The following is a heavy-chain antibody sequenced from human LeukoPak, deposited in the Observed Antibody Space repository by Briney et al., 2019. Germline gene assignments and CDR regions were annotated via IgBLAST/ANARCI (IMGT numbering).Heavy chain of an antibody. Sequence: GGSLRLSCAASGFTFSTYEMNWVRQAPGKGLEWVPYISSSGSTIYYADSVRGRFTISRNNAKNSVYLQMNSLRAEDTAVYYCAHSSSWYSNFDYWGQGTLVTVSS. J-gene: IGHJ4*02. D-gene: IGHD6-13*01. CDR2: ISSSGSTI. CDR3: AHSSSWYSNFDY. V-gene: IGHV3-48*03. CDR1: GFTFSTYE.